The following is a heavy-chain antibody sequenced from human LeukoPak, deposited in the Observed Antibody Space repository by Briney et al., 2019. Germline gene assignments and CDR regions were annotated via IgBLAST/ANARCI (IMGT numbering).Heavy chain of an antibody. Sequence: GGSLRLSCAASGFTFSSYAMTWVRQAPGKGLEWVSAISGSGGSTYYADPVKARFTISRDNPKNTLYLQMNSLSAEDTAVYYCATRHGSGSLDYWGQGTLVTVSS. CDR2: ISGSGGST. D-gene: IGHD3-10*01. J-gene: IGHJ4*02. CDR1: GFTFSSYA. CDR3: ATRHGSGSLDY. V-gene: IGHV3-23*01.